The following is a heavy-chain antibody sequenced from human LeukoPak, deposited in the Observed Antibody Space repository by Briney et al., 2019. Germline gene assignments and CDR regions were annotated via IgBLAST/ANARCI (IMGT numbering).Heavy chain of an antibody. V-gene: IGHV1-18*01. D-gene: IGHD6-19*01. Sequence: GASVKVSCKASGYTFTSYGISWVRQAPGQGLEWMGWISAYNGNTNYAQELQGRVTMTTDTSTSTAYMELRSLRSDDTAVYYCARSRSGWSAVYFDYWGQGTLVTVSS. CDR1: GYTFTSYG. CDR3: ARSRSGWSAVYFDY. CDR2: ISAYNGNT. J-gene: IGHJ4*02.